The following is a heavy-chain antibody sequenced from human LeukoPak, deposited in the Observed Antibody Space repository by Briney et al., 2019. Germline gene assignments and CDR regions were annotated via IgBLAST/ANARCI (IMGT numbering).Heavy chain of an antibody. CDR1: GYTFTSYG. D-gene: IGHD6-13*01. V-gene: IGHV1-18*01. J-gene: IGHJ4*02. CDR3: ARGPYSSSWYGSMIYATSGKDFDY. Sequence: GASVKVSCKASGYTFTSYGISRVRQAPGQGLEWMGWISAYNGNTNYAQKLRGRVTMTTDTSTSTAYMELRSLRSDDTAVYYCARGPYSSSWYGSMIYATSGKDFDYWGQGTLVTVSS. CDR2: ISAYNGNT.